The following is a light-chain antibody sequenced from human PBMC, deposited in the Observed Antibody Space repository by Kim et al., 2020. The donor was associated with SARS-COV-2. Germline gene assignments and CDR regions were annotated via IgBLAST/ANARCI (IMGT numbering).Light chain of an antibody. CDR2: GKN. CDR1: SLRSYY. Sequence: LGHKVRITCQGDSLRSYYASWYQQKPGQAPVLVIYGKNNRPSGIPDRFSGSSSGNTASLTITGAQAEDEADYYCNSRDSSGNHWVFGGGTQLTVL. CDR3: NSRDSSGNHWV. J-gene: IGLJ3*02. V-gene: IGLV3-19*01.